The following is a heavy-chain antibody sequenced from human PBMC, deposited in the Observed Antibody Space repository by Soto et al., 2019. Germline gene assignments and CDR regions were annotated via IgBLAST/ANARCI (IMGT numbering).Heavy chain of an antibody. CDR1: GYSFTGYY. Sequence: GASVKVSCKASGYSFTGYYMHWVRQAPGQRLEWMGWINPYSGVTNYAQKFQGRVTMTRDTSITTAYMELSSLRSDDTAIYYCARDPGDIVVVVAKKENDVWGQGSTVTVSS. J-gene: IGHJ6*02. V-gene: IGHV1-2*02. CDR3: ARDPGDIVVVVAKKENDV. D-gene: IGHD2-15*01. CDR2: INPYSGVT.